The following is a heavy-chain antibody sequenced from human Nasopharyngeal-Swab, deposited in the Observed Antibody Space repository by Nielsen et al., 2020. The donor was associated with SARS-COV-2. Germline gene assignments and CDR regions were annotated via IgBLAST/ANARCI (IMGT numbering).Heavy chain of an antibody. Sequence: SLKISYVTSGFTFDDNAIHWVRQSPGKGLEWVSGISSDTERIGYVDSVAGRFTISRDSAKNTVHLQMTNLTLEDTALYYCVRDTNRFVYGNGAAFDHWGQGTQVTVSS. CDR3: VRDTNRFVYGNGAAFDH. V-gene: IGHV3-9*01. J-gene: IGHJ5*02. D-gene: IGHD2-8*01. CDR2: ISSDTERI. CDR1: GFTFDDNA.